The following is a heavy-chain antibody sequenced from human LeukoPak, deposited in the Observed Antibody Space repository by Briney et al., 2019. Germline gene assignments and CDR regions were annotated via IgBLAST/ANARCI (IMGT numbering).Heavy chain of an antibody. CDR1: GFTFSGSA. Sequence: PGGSLKLSCAASGFTFSGSAMHWVRQASGKGLEWVGRIRSKANSYATAYAASVKGRFTISRDDSKNTAYLQMNSLKTEGTAVYYCTRVATITPFDYWGQGTLVTVSS. J-gene: IGHJ4*02. V-gene: IGHV3-73*01. CDR3: TRVATITPFDY. CDR2: IRSKANSYAT. D-gene: IGHD5-12*01.